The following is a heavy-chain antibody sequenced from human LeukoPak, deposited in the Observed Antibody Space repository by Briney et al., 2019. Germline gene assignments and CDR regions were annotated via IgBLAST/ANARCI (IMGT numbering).Heavy chain of an antibody. CDR1: GGSISSGDYY. J-gene: IGHJ3*02. D-gene: IGHD3-22*01. CDR3: ARAGVTMIVATSLGVAFDI. V-gene: IGHV4-31*03. CDR2: IYYSGKT. Sequence: SETLSLTCTVSGGSISSGDYYWNWIRQHPGKGLEWIGYIYYSGKTYYNPSLRSRVTISLDTSKNQFSLKLSSVTAADTAVYYCARAGVTMIVATSLGVAFDIWGQGTMVTVSS.